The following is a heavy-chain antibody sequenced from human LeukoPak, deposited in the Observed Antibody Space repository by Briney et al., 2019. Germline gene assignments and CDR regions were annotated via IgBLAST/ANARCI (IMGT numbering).Heavy chain of an antibody. J-gene: IGHJ4*02. Sequence: GGSLRLSCAASGFXFNSYAMSWVRQAPGKGLEWVSAISAGGDTTYTADSVRGRFTISRDNSKNTLYLQMNTLTAEDTAVYYCAGISYSGTWPVGYWGQGTLVTVTA. CDR2: ISAGGDTT. CDR3: AGISYSGTWPVGY. D-gene: IGHD6-25*01. CDR1: GFXFNSYA. V-gene: IGHV3-23*01.